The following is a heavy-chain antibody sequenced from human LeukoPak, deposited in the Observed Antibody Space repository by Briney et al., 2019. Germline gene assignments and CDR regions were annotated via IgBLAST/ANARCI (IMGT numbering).Heavy chain of an antibody. CDR3: TTWTGSYADY. Sequence: SETLSLSCAVSGYSISSGYHWGWIRQPPGQGLEWIGLIYHTGGAYYSPSLKSRVTISLDTSKNQFSLKLTSVTTADTAMYYCTTWTGSYADYWGQGTLVTVSS. V-gene: IGHV4-38-2*01. CDR2: IYHTGGA. D-gene: IGHD1-26*01. CDR1: GYSISSGYH. J-gene: IGHJ4*02.